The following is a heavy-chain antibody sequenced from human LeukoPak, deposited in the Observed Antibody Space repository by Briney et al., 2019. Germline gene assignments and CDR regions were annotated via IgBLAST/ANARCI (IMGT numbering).Heavy chain of an antibody. CDR2: IYYSGST. Sequence: PSETLSLTCTVSGGSISSSSYYWGWIRQPPGKGLEWIGSIYYSGSTYYNPSLKSRVTISVDTSKNQFSLKLSSVTAADTAVYYCAGAANWGDQRYYFDYWGQGTLVTVSS. CDR3: AGAANWGDQRYYFDY. CDR1: GGSISSSSYY. J-gene: IGHJ4*02. V-gene: IGHV4-39*07. D-gene: IGHD7-27*01.